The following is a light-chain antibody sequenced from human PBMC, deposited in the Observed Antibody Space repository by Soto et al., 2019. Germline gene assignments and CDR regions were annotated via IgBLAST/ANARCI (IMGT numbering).Light chain of an antibody. J-gene: IGKJ4*01. CDR3: QQYNKWPLT. V-gene: IGKV3-15*01. CDR2: HAS. Sequence: EIVMTQSPATLSVSPGERATLSCRASQSVSNNLAWYQQKPGQAPRLIIYHASTRATGIPARFSGSGSGTEFTLTISSLQSEDFAVYYCQQYNKWPLTCGGGTKVEIK. CDR1: QSVSNN.